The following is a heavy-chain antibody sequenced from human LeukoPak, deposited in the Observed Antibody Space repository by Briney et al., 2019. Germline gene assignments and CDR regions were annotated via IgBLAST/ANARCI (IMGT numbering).Heavy chain of an antibody. CDR1: GFTFSNAW. CDR3: AKDYEPLVGVHRWGDWFDP. J-gene: IGHJ5*02. D-gene: IGHD1-26*01. V-gene: IGHV3-71*01. CDR2: IRVKAYGGTT. Sequence: GGSLRLSCAASGFTFSNAWMSWVRQAPGKGPEWVGFIRVKAYGGTTEYAASVKGRFTISRDDSKSIAYLQMNSLRAEDTAVYYCAKDYEPLVGVHRWGDWFDPWGQGTLVTVSS.